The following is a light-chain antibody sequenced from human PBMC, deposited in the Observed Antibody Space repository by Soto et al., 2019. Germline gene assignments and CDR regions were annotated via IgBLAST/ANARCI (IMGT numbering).Light chain of an antibody. CDR2: GAS. CDR3: QQYNNWPPYT. CDR1: QSVSSN. J-gene: IGKJ2*01. V-gene: IGKV3-15*01. Sequence: EVVMTQSPVTLSVSPGEKATLSCRASQSVSSNLAWYQQKPGQAPRLLIYGASTRATGIPDRFSGSGSGTEFTLTISSLQSEDFAVYHCQQYNNWPPYTFGQGTKLEIK.